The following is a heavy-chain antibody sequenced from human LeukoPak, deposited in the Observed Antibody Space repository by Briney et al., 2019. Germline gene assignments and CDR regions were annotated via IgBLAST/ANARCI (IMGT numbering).Heavy chain of an antibody. D-gene: IGHD3-3*01. CDR1: GGTFSSYA. CDR2: IIPIFGTA. Sequence: ASVKVSCKASGGTFSSYAISWVRQAPGQGLEWMGGIIPIFGTANYAQKVQGRVTITADESTSTASMELSSLRSEDTAVYYCARDLGDFWSGYPTGFDYWGQGTLVTVSS. J-gene: IGHJ4*02. CDR3: ARDLGDFWSGYPTGFDY. V-gene: IGHV1-69*13.